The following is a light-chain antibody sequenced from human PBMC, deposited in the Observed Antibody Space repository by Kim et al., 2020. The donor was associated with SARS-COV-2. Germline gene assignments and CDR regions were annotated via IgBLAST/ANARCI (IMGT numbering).Light chain of an antibody. CDR2: DAS. J-gene: IGKJ1*01. CDR3: QQRSSSWT. CDR1: QSVSTY. V-gene: IGKV3-11*01. Sequence: SLSPGERATLSCRASQSVSTYLAWYQQKPGQAPRLLIYDASNRAPGIPARFSGSGSGADFSLTISSLEPEDFAVYYCQQRSSSWTFGQGTKVDIK.